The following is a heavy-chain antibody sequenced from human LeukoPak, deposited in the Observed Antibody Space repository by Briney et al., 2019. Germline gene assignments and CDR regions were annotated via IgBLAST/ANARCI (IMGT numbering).Heavy chain of an antibody. CDR1: GGSISSSIYF. D-gene: IGHD4-17*01. J-gene: IGHJ4*02. CDR3: ASAGYGDSDFDY. Sequence: PSETLSLTCTVSGGSISSSIYFWGWIRQPPGKGLEWIGSIHYSGNTYYNPSLKSRVTISVDTSKNQFSLKLNSVTAADTAVYYCASAGYGDSDFDYWGQGTLVTVSS. V-gene: IGHV4-39*07. CDR2: IHYSGNT.